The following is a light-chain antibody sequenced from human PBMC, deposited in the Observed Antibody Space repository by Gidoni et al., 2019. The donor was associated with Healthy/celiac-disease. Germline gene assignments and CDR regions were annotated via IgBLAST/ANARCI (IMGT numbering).Light chain of an antibody. J-gene: IGKJ2*01. CDR1: QSVSSY. CDR2: GAS. CDR3: QQRSNWPPFT. V-gene: IGKV3-11*01. Sequence: EIVMTQSPATLSVSPGERATLSCRASQSVSSYLAWYQQKPGQAPRLLIYGASTRATGIPARFSGSGSGTDFTLTISSLESEDFAVYYCQQRSNWPPFTFGRGTKLEIK.